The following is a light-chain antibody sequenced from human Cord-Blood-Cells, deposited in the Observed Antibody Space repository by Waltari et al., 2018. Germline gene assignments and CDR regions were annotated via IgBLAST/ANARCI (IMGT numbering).Light chain of an antibody. CDR2: DVS. Sequence: QSALTQPASVSGSPGQSITLSCTGTSSDVGGLNYVSWYQQHPGKAPKLMIYDVSNRPSGVSNRFSGSKSGNTASLTISGLQAEDEADYYCSSYTSSSTWVFGGGTKLTVL. J-gene: IGLJ3*02. V-gene: IGLV2-14*01. CDR3: SSYTSSSTWV. CDR1: SSDVGGLNY.